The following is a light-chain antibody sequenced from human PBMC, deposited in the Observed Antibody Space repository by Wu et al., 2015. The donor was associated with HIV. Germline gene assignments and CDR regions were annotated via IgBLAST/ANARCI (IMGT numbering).Light chain of an antibody. CDR3: QQSQGYT. CDR1: QSVSNN. V-gene: IGKV3-15*01. Sequence: EIMMTQSPATLSVSPGGRATLSCRASQSVSNNLAWYQQKPGQAPRLLIYGASTRATGIPARFSGSGSGTEFTLTISSMQSEDFAVYYCQQSQGYTFGQGTKLEIK. J-gene: IGKJ2*01. CDR2: GAS.